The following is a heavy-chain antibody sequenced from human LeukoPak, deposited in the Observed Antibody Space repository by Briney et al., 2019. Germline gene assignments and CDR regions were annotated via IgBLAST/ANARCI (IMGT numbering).Heavy chain of an antibody. CDR1: GGSFSGYY. V-gene: IGHV4-34*01. Sequence: SETLSLTCAVYGGSFSGYYWSWIRQPPGKGLEWIGEINHSGSTNHNPSLKSRVTISVDTSKNQFSLKLSSVTAADTAVYYCARVLRNYYDSSGYYYWGQGTLVTVSS. CDR3: ARVLRNYYDSSGYYY. CDR2: INHSGST. J-gene: IGHJ4*02. D-gene: IGHD3-22*01.